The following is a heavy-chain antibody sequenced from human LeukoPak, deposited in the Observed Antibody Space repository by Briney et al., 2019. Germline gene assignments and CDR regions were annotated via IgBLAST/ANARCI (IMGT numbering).Heavy chain of an antibody. J-gene: IGHJ6*02. CDR1: GGSISSSSYY. CDR3: ARDVRLRYFDWSPRGYYYGMDV. Sequence: SETLSLTCTVSGGSISSSSYYWGWIRQPPGKGLEWIGSIYYSGSTYYNPSLKSRVTISVDTSKNQFSLKLSSVTAADTAVYYCARDVRLRYFDWSPRGYYYGMDVWGQGTTVTVSS. CDR2: IYYSGST. D-gene: IGHD3-9*01. V-gene: IGHV4-39*07.